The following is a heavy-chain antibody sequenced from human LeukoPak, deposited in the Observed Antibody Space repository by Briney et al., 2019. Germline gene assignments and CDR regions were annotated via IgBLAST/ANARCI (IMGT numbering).Heavy chain of an antibody. CDR3: TRSTGPIDY. CDR2: TYYRSKWYT. J-gene: IGHJ4*02. V-gene: IGHV6-1*01. Sequence: PSQTLSLTCAISGDSVSSNSAAWNWIRQSPSRGLEWLGRTYYRSKWYTYYAVSVKSRISINRDTSKNQISLQLNSVTPEDTAVYYCTRSTGPIDYWGQGTLVTVSS. D-gene: IGHD1-1*01. CDR1: GDSVSSNSAA.